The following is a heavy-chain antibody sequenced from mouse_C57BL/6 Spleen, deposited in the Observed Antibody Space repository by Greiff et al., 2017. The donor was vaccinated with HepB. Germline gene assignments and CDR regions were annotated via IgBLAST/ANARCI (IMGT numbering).Heavy chain of an antibody. CDR3: ARGGVYDGSPWFAY. CDR1: GYTFTSYG. CDR2: IYPRSGNT. J-gene: IGHJ3*01. D-gene: IGHD2-3*01. V-gene: IGHV1-81*01. Sequence: QVQLQQSGAELARPGASVKLSCKASGYTFTSYGISWVKQRTGQGLEWIGEIYPRSGNTYYNEKFKGKATLTADKSSSTAYMELRSLTSEDSAVYFCARGGVYDGSPWFAYWGQGTLVTVSA.